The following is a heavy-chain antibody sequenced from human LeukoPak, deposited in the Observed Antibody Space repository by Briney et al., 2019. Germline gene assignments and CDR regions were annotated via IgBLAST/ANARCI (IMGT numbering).Heavy chain of an antibody. Sequence: GGSLRLSCAASGFTFSSYAMHWVRQAPGKGLEWVAVISYDGSNKYYADSVKGRFTISRDNSKNTLYLQMNSLRAEDTAVYYCASLVMTTVTTSYYFDYWGQGTLVTVSS. J-gene: IGHJ4*02. D-gene: IGHD4-11*01. CDR2: ISYDGSNK. V-gene: IGHV3-30*04. CDR1: GFTFSSYA. CDR3: ASLVMTTVTTSYYFDY.